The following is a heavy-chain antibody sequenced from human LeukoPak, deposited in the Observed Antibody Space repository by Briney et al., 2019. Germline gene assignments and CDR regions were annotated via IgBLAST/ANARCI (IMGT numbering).Heavy chain of an antibody. D-gene: IGHD5-12*01. CDR3: ARDVVATISRWNYFDY. Sequence: SETLSLTCAVYGGSFSGYYWSWIRQPPGKGLEWIGEINHSGSTNYNPSLKSRVTISVDTSKNQFSLNLSSVTAADTAVYYCARDVVATISRWNYFDYWGQGTLVTVSS. CDR1: GGSFSGYY. J-gene: IGHJ4*02. V-gene: IGHV4-34*01. CDR2: INHSGST.